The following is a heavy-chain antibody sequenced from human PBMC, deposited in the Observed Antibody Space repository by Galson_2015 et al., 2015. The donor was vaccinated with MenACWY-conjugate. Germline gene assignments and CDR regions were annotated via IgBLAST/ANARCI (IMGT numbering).Heavy chain of an antibody. CDR1: GFTFSSYW. D-gene: IGHD2-15*01. V-gene: IGHV3-7*03. Sequence: SLRLSCAASGFTFSSYWMSWVRQAPGKGLEWVANIKQDGSEKYYVDSVKGRFTISRDNAKNSLYLQMNSLRAEDTAVYYCAREFVVVVAATTDNWFDPWGQGTLVTVSS. CDR3: AREFVVVVAATTDNWFDP. J-gene: IGHJ5*02. CDR2: IKQDGSEK.